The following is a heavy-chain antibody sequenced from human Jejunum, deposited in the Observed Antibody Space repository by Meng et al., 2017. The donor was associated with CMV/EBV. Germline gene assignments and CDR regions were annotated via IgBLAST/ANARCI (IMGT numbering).Heavy chain of an antibody. Sequence: KASGYTVSDYFIPWMRQAPGQGLGWLGWIKLSSDATNYAQKFQGRVTMTRDTSVSTAYMELNSLRSDDTAVYYCVPYSGSSFRFDPWGQGTQVTVSS. CDR1: GYTVSDYF. V-gene: IGHV1-2*02. J-gene: IGHJ5*02. CDR2: IKLSSDAT. CDR3: VPYSGSSFRFDP. D-gene: IGHD5-12*01.